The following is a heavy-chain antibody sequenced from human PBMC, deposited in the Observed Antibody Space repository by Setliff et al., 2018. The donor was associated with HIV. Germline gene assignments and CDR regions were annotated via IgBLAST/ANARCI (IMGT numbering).Heavy chain of an antibody. J-gene: IGHJ4*02. V-gene: IGHV3-15*01. D-gene: IGHD3-10*01. CDR1: GFTFREKA. CDR2: IKSKTDGETE. CDR3: TTAVAQNWYGSGNENY. Sequence: GGSLRLSCVASGFTFREKAMTWVRQPPGKGLEWVGRIKSKTDGETEDYAAPVKGRFTISRDDSRSTLYLQMNSLITEDTALYYCTTAVAQNWYGSGNENYWGQGTLVTVSS.